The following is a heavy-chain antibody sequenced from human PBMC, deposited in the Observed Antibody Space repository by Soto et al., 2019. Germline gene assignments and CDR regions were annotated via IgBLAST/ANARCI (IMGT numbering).Heavy chain of an antibody. D-gene: IGHD1-1*01. CDR3: ARENGRCYYGIDV. CDR2: IYSGGST. Sequence: PGGSLSLSCAASGFTVSSNYMSWVRQAPGKGLEWVSVIYSGGSTYYADSVKGRFTISRDNSKNKLYLQMSSLGAEDTAVYYCARENGRCYYGIDVWGQGTTVTVSS. CDR1: GFTVSSNY. J-gene: IGHJ6*02. V-gene: IGHV3-53*01.